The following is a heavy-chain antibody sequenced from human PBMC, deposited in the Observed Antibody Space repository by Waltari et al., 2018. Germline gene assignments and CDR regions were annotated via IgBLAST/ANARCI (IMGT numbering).Heavy chain of an antibody. CDR3: ARVSRRTYRSPVPGRHYYYGMDV. CDR1: GFTFSSYW. J-gene: IGHJ6*02. D-gene: IGHD1-1*01. CDR2: ISSDASDT. Sequence: EEQLVESGGGLVQPGDSLRLSCAVSGFTFSSYWMNWVRQAPGKGPRGVSLISSDASDTTYADSVKGRFTISRDNAKNTLYLQMNRLRAEDTAVYFCARVSRRTYRSPVPGRHYYYGMDVWGQGTTVTVSS. V-gene: IGHV3-74*03.